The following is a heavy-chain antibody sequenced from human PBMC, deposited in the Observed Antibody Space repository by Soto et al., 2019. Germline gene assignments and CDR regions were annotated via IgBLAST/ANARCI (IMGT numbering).Heavy chain of an antibody. Sequence: QVQLQESGPGLVKPSQTLSLTCTVSGGSISSGGTGSYWTWIRQLPGKGLEWIGYIYYTGNTYYNPSLESRQTISIDTAENHFSLKLTSVTAADTAVYFCASGHDAYKVRYWGQGTLVTVSS. CDR3: ASGHDAYKVRY. CDR1: GGSISSGGTGSY. CDR2: IYYTGNT. J-gene: IGHJ4*02. D-gene: IGHD1-1*01. V-gene: IGHV4-31*03.